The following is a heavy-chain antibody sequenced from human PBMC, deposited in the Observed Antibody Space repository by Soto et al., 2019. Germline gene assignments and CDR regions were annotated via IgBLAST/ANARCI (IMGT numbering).Heavy chain of an antibody. CDR2: INPNSGGT. V-gene: IGHV1-2*02. CDR1: GYTFTGYY. Sequence: GASVKVSFKASGYTFTGYYMHWLRQAPGQGLEWMGWINPNSGGTNYAQKFQGRVTMTRDTSISTAYMELSRLRSDDTAVYYCARDPGYCSGGSCSDAFDIWGQGTMVTVS. J-gene: IGHJ3*02. CDR3: ARDPGYCSGGSCSDAFDI. D-gene: IGHD2-15*01.